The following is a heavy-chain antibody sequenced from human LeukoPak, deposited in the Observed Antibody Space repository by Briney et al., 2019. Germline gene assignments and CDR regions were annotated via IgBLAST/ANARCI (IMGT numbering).Heavy chain of an antibody. J-gene: IGHJ4*02. V-gene: IGHV4-39*07. D-gene: IGHD3-10*01. Sequence: SETLSLTCTVSGGSISSSSYYCGWIRQPPGKGLEWIGSIYYSGSTYYNPCLKSRVTLSVDTSKNQISVKLNSVTAADTAVYYCASGYYGSGPDHWGQGTLVTVSS. CDR2: IYYSGST. CDR1: GGSISSSSYY. CDR3: ASGYYGSGPDH.